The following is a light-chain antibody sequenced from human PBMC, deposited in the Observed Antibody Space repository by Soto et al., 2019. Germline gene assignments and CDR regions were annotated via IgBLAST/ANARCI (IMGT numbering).Light chain of an antibody. J-gene: IGKJ4*01. CDR1: QSVRSNY. Sequence: EIVLTQSPGTLSLSSGERATLSCRASQSVRSNYLAWYQQKPGQAPRLLIYGASSRATGIPDRFGGSGSGTDFTLTISRLEPEDFAVYYCQQYASSPLTFCGGTKVEIK. CDR2: GAS. CDR3: QQYASSPLT. V-gene: IGKV3-20*01.